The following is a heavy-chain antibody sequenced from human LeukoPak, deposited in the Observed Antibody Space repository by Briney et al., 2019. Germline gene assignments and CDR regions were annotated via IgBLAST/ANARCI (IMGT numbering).Heavy chain of an antibody. Sequence: SVKVSCKASGGTFSSYAISWVRQAPGQGLEWMGGIIPIFGTANYAQKFQGRVTITADESTSTAYMELSSMRSEDAAMYFCARYCSGGSCPFDYWGQGTLVTVSS. CDR1: GGTFSSYA. J-gene: IGHJ4*02. CDR2: IIPIFGTA. D-gene: IGHD2-15*01. CDR3: ARYCSGGSCPFDY. V-gene: IGHV1-69*01.